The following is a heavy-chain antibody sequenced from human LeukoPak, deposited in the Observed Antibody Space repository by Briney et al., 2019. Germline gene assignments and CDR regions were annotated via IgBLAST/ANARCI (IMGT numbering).Heavy chain of an antibody. Sequence: SETLSLTCTVSGVSISSDSYHWGRFRQPPGKGLEWIGDTSYRGSSYYKLSLKSRGALSVDSSMNQFSLRLTSVTAADTAVYYCARRTNNGVIKGDWYFDLWGRGTLVTVSS. D-gene: IGHD3-3*01. CDR1: GVSISSDSYH. V-gene: IGHV4-39*01. CDR2: TSYRGSS. CDR3: ARRTNNGVIKGDWYFDL. J-gene: IGHJ2*01.